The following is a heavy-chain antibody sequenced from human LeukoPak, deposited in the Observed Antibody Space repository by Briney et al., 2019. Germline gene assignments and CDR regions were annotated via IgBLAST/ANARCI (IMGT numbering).Heavy chain of an antibody. V-gene: IGHV3-23*01. CDR1: GYTFSNYG. Sequence: GGSLRLSCAASGYTFSNYGMSWVRQAPGKGLEWVSGISGSGGTTYYADSVKGRFTVSRDNSKNTVYLQMNSLRAEDTAVYYCARVGYSSGWNRSGGQGTLVTVSS. CDR3: ARVGYSSGWNRS. CDR2: ISGSGGTT. D-gene: IGHD6-19*01. J-gene: IGHJ4*02.